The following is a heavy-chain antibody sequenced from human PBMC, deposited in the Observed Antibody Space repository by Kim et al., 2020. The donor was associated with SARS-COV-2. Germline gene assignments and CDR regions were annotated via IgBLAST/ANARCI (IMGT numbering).Heavy chain of an antibody. V-gene: IGHV2-70*01. J-gene: IGHJ6*02. D-gene: IGHD1-26*01. CDR1: GFSLSTSGMC. CDR3: ARIGGAPYIGGMDV. Sequence: SGPTLVNPTQTLTLTCTFSGFSLSTSGMCVSWIRQPPGKALEWLALIDWDDDKYYSTSLKTRLTISKDTSKNQVVLTMTNMDPVDTATYYCARIGGAPYIGGMDVWGQGTTVTVSS. CDR2: IDWDDDK.